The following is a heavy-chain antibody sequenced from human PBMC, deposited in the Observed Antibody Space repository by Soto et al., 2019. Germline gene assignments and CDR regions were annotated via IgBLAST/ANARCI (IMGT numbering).Heavy chain of an antibody. J-gene: IGHJ4*02. CDR2: IYYSGST. D-gene: IGHD5-12*01. V-gene: IGHV4-59*01. CDR1: GGSISSYY. Sequence: SETLSLTCTVSGGSISSYYWSWIRQPPGEGLEWIGYIYYSGSTNYNPSLKSRVTISVDTSKNQFSLKLSSVTAADTAVYYCARVLGYSGYDNYFDYWGQGTLVTVSS. CDR3: ARVLGYSGYDNYFDY.